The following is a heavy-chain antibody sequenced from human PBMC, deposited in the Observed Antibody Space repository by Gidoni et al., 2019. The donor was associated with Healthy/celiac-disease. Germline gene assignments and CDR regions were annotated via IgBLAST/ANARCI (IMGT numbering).Heavy chain of an antibody. V-gene: IGHV3-30*18. CDR2: ISYDGSNK. D-gene: IGHD5-12*01. Sequence: QVQLVESGGGVVQPGRSLRLSCAASGFPFSSYGMHWVRQAPGKGLEWVAVISYDGSNKYYADSVKGRFTISRDNSKNTLYLQMNSLRAEDTAVYYCANWVEMATIDAFDIWGQGTMVTVSS. CDR3: ANWVEMATIDAFDI. J-gene: IGHJ3*02. CDR1: GFPFSSYG.